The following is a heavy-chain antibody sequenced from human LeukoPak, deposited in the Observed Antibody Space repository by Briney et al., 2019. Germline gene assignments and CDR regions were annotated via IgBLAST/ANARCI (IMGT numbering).Heavy chain of an antibody. V-gene: IGHV3-23*01. CDR2: SGSST. Sequence: GGSLRVSCAASGFTFGTYAMSWVSQAPGKGMEWVSASGSSTYYADSVKGRFTISRDNSMNTLYLQMNSLRAEDTAVYYCAKALSYGMDVWGQGTTVTVSS. CDR1: GFTFGTYA. CDR3: AKALSYGMDV. J-gene: IGHJ6*02.